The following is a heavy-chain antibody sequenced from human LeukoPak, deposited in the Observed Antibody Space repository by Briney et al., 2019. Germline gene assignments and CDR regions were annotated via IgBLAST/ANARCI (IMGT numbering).Heavy chain of an antibody. V-gene: IGHV4-59*08. J-gene: IGHJ4*02. D-gene: IGHD5-18*01. Sequence: PSETLSLTCTVSGGSISSYYWSWIRQPPGKGLEWIGYIYYSGSTNYNPSLKSRVTISEGTSKNQFSLKLYSVTAADTAVYYCARLRGYSYGSGVLDYWGQGILVTVSS. CDR1: GGSISSYY. CDR3: ARLRGYSYGSGVLDY. CDR2: IYYSGST.